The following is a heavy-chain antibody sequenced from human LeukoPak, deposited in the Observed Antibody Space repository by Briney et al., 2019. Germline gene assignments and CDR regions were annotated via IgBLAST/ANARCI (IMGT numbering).Heavy chain of an antibody. CDR3: ARDHYSISWYYYYYYMDV. CDR1: GFTFTSYG. J-gene: IGHJ6*03. D-gene: IGHD6-13*01. V-gene: IGHV3-33*01. Sequence: GGSLRLSCAASGFTFTSYGMHWVRQAPSKGLEWGAVIWYDGSNKYYADSVKGRVTISRDNSKNTLYLQKNSLRAEDTAVYYCARDHYSISWYYYYYYMDVWGKGTTVTVSS. CDR2: IWYDGSNK.